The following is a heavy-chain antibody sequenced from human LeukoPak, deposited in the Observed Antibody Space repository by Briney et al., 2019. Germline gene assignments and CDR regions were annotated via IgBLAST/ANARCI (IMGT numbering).Heavy chain of an antibody. V-gene: IGHV3-48*01. CDR3: ARDWYDFWSGYYTYYYYYMDV. D-gene: IGHD3-3*01. CDR1: GFTFSSYS. J-gene: IGHJ6*03. CDR2: ISSSSSTI. Sequence: GGSLRLSCAAYGFTFSSYSMNWVRQAPGKGLEWVSYISSSSSTIYYADSVKGRFTISRDNAKNSLYLQMNSLRAEDTAVYYCARDWYDFWSGYYTYYYYYMDVWGKGTTVTVSS.